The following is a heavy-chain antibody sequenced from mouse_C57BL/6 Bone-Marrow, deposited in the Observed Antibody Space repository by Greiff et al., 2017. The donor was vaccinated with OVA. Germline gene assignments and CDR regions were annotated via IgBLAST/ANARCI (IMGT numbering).Heavy chain of an antibody. Sequence: VQLQQPGTELVKPLASVKLSCNSSCYTFTIYWMHWVKQRPGQGLEWIGNINPSNGGTNYNEKFKSKATLTVDKSSSTAYMQLSSLTSEDSAVYYCARSRDYAYFDYWGQGTTLTVAS. D-gene: IGHD2-4*01. CDR3: ARSRDYAYFDY. J-gene: IGHJ2*01. CDR1: CYTFTIYW. CDR2: INPSNGGT. V-gene: IGHV1-53*01.